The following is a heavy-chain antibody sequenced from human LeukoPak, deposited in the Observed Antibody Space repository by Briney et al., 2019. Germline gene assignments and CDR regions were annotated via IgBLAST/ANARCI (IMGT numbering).Heavy chain of an antibody. Sequence: ASVKVSCKASGYTFTCYGISWVRQAPGQGLEWMGWISAYNGNTNYAQKLQGRVTMTTDTSTSTAYMELRSLRSDDTAVYYCARDGGSSWYGDYYYYYMDVWGKGTTVTVSS. CDR2: ISAYNGNT. CDR3: ARDGGSSWYGDYYYYYMDV. V-gene: IGHV1-18*01. J-gene: IGHJ6*03. D-gene: IGHD6-13*01. CDR1: GYTFTCYG.